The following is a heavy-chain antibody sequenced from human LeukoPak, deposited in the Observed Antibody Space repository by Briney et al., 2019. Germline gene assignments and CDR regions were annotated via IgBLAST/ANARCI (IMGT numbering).Heavy chain of an antibody. J-gene: IGHJ4*02. D-gene: IGHD3-22*01. CDR1: GYTLTELS. Sequence: GASVKVSCKVSGYTLTELSMHWVRQAPGKGLEWMGGFDPDDGETIYAQKFQGRVTMTEDTSTDTAYMELSSLRSEDTAVYYCATVGSYDSSGYYPLWGQGTLVTVSS. CDR3: ATVGSYDSSGYYPL. CDR2: FDPDDGET. V-gene: IGHV1-24*01.